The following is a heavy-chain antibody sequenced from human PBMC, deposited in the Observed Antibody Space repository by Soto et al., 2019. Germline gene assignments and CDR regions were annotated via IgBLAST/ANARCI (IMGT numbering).Heavy chain of an antibody. J-gene: IGHJ5*02. CDR3: AKDPRVSFDP. V-gene: IGHV3-23*01. CDR1: GFTFSTFA. Sequence: GSLRLSCAASGFTFSTFAMSWVRQAPGKGLEWVSAISASGGSTYYADSVKGRFTISRDNSNNTLYLQMNSLRVEDTAVYYCAKDPRVSFDPWGQGTLVTVSS. CDR2: ISASGGST.